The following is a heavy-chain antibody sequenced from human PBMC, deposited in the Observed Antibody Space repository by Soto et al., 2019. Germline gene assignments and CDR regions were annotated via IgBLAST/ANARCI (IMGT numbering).Heavy chain of an antibody. CDR1: GFTFSSYA. Sequence: GGSLRLSCAASGFTFSSYAMSWVRQAPGKGLEWVSAISGSGGSTYYADSVKGRFTISRDNSKNTLYLQMNSLRAEDTAVYYCAKPRSMTTVTSDAFDIWGQGTMVTVSS. J-gene: IGHJ3*02. V-gene: IGHV3-23*01. CDR2: ISGSGGST. D-gene: IGHD4-17*01. CDR3: AKPRSMTTVTSDAFDI.